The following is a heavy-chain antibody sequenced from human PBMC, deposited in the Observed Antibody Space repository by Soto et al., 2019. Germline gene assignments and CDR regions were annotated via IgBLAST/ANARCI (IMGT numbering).Heavy chain of an antibody. CDR1: GFTFSSYA. V-gene: IGHV3-23*01. Sequence: GGSLRLSCAASGFTFSSYAMSWVRQAPGKGLEWVSAISGSGGSTYYADSVKGRFTISRDNSKNTLYLQMNSLRAEDTAVYYCAKVGEMDYYGSGSYYDYWGQGTLVTVSS. CDR2: ISGSGGST. J-gene: IGHJ4*02. CDR3: AKVGEMDYYGSGSYYDY. D-gene: IGHD3-10*01.